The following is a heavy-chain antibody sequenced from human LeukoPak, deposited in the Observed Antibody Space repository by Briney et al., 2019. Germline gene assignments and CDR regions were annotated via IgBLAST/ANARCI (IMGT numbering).Heavy chain of an antibody. CDR3: ARQGRSAVVIPYWYFDL. D-gene: IGHD4-23*01. J-gene: IGHJ2*01. V-gene: IGHV5-51*01. Sequence: GESLKISCKGSGYSFTSYWIGWVRQMPGKGLEWMGIIYPGDSDTRYSPSFQGQVTISADKSISTAYLQWSSLKASDTAMYYCARQGRSAVVIPYWYFDLWGRGTLVTVSS. CDR1: GYSFTSYW. CDR2: IYPGDSDT.